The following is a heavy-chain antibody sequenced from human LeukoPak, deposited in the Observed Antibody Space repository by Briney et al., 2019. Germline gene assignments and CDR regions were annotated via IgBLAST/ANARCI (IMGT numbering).Heavy chain of an antibody. CDR2: ISAYNGNT. CDR3: ARDEGIAAAGSGAFDI. J-gene: IGHJ3*02. D-gene: IGHD6-13*01. Sequence: ASVKVSCKASGYTFTSYGISWVRQAPGQGLEWMGWISAYNGNTNYAQKLQGRVTMTTDTSTSTAYMELRSLRSDDTAVYYCARDEGIAAAGSGAFDIWGQGTMVTVSS. CDR1: GYTFTSYG. V-gene: IGHV1-18*01.